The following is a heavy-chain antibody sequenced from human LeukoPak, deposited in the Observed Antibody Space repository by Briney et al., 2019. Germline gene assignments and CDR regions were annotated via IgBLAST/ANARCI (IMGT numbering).Heavy chain of an antibody. CDR1: GFTFSNAW. CDR2: IKSKTDGGTT. D-gene: IGHD5-18*01. V-gene: IGHV3-15*01. CDR3: TTQTGYSYGPTDY. J-gene: IGHJ4*02. Sequence: PGGSQRLSCAASGFTFSNAWMSWVRQAPGKGLEWVGRIKSKTDGGTTDYAAPVKGRFTISRDDSKNTLYLQMNSLKTEDTAVYYCTTQTGYSYGPTDYWGQGTLVTVSS.